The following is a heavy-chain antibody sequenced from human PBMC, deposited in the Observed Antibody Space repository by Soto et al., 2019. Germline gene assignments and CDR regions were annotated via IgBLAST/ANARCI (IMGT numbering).Heavy chain of an antibody. CDR3: ARRAPLYGSGSSRFDP. Sequence: GWIRQPPGQGLEWIGTIPYSGSTSYNPSLKSRVTISVDTSKNQFSLKLRSVTAADTAVYYCARRAPLYGSGSSRFDPWGQGTLVTVSS. J-gene: IGHJ5*02. CDR2: IPYSGST. V-gene: IGHV4-39*01. D-gene: IGHD3-10*01.